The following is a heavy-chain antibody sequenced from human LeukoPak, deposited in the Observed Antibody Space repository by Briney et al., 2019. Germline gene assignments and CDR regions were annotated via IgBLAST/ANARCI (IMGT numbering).Heavy chain of an antibody. CDR3: ARDGERYCSGGSCLRFDY. CDR1: GFTFSSYA. D-gene: IGHD2-15*01. CDR2: ISSSSSYI. J-gene: IGHJ4*02. Sequence: GGSLRLSCAASGFTFSSYAMSWVRQAPGKGLEWVSSISSSSSYIYYADSVKGRFTISRDNAKNSLYLQMNSLRAEDTAVYYCARDGERYCSGGSCLRFDYWGQGILVTVSS. V-gene: IGHV3-21*01.